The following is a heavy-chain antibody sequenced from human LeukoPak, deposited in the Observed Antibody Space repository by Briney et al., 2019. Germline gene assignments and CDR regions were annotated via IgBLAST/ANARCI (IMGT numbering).Heavy chain of an antibody. CDR1: AFIFSSYD. CDR3: AHDFTVTSTYYFAY. Sequence: GGSLRLSCSASAFIFSSYDMNWVRQAPGKGLEWISYITNGGSGMSYADSVKGRFTVSRDNAKSSLYLQMNSLRAEDTAVYYCAHDFTVTSTYYFAYWGGGTLVTVSS. V-gene: IGHV3-48*03. J-gene: IGHJ4*02. D-gene: IGHD4-11*01. CDR2: ITNGGSGM.